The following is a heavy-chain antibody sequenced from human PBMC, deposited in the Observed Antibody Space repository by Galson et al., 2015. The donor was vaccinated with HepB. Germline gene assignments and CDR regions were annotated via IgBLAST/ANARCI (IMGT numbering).Heavy chain of an antibody. D-gene: IGHD5-24*01. J-gene: IGHJ4*02. Sequence: SVKVSCKASGGTFSSYATSWVRQAPGQGLEWMGGIIPIFGTANYTQKFQGRVTINADESTSTAYMELSSLRAEDTAVYYCARIGEMATQGDYWGQGTLVTVSS. CDR3: ARIGEMATQGDY. CDR2: IIPIFGTA. CDR1: GGTFSSYA. V-gene: IGHV1-69*13.